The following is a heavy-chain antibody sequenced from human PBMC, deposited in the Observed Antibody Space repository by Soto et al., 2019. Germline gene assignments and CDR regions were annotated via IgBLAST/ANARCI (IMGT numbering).Heavy chain of an antibody. D-gene: IGHD1-1*01. Sequence: PSETLSLTCTVSGGSVSSGSYYWSWIRQPPGKGLEWIGYIYYSGSTNYNPSLKSRVTISVDTSKNQFSLKLSSVTAADTAVYYCARLGPSGTTLYYYYGMDVWGQGTPVTVSS. CDR2: IYYSGST. V-gene: IGHV4-61*01. CDR1: GGSVSSGSYY. CDR3: ARLGPSGTTLYYYYGMDV. J-gene: IGHJ6*02.